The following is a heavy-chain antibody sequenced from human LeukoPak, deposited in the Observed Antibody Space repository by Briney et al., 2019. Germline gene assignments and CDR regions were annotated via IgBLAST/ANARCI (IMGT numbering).Heavy chain of an antibody. Sequence: PGGSLRLSCAPSGFTVITNDMTWVRQAPGKGLEWVSVLYSDGNTKYADSVQGRFTISRDNSKNTLDLEMNSLSPDDTAVYYCARGVEPLAANTLAYWGQGTLVTVSS. CDR2: LYSDGNT. J-gene: IGHJ4*02. V-gene: IGHV3-53*01. D-gene: IGHD1-14*01. CDR3: ARGVEPLAANTLAY. CDR1: GFTVITND.